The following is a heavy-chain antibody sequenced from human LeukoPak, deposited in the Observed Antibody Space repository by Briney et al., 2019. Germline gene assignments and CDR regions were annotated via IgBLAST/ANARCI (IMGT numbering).Heavy chain of an antibody. D-gene: IGHD3-3*01. Sequence: ASVKVSCKASGYTFTGYYMHWVRQAPGQGLEWMGWINPNSGGTNYAQKFQGRVTMTRDTSISTAYMELSRLRSDDTAVYYCARGALTNYDFWSGYPDDYWGQGTLVTVSS. V-gene: IGHV1-2*02. CDR2: INPNSGGT. CDR1: GYTFTGYY. J-gene: IGHJ4*02. CDR3: ARGALTNYDFWSGYPDDY.